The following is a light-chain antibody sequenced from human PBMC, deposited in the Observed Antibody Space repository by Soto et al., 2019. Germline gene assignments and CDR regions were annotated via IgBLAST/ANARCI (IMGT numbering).Light chain of an antibody. CDR2: DAS. V-gene: IGKV1-5*01. Sequence: DIPMTQSPSTLSAFVGDRVTITCRASQSINKWLAWYQQKPGKAPKILIYDASTLESGVPSRFSGSGSGTEFTLTISRVQPEDFATYYCQQYETYLKTFGQGTKVEI. CDR3: QQYETYLKT. J-gene: IGKJ1*01. CDR1: QSINKW.